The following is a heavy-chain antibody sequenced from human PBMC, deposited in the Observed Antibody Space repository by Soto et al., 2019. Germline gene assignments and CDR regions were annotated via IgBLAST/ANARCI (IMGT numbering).Heavy chain of an antibody. Sequence: ASVKVSCKPSGYTLTSYAMHWVRQAPGQSLEWMGWINAGNGNTKYSQKFQGRVTITRDTSASTAYMELSSLRSEDTAVYYCASYGSGSPPGPYYYYGMDVWGQGTTVTVSS. CDR1: GYTLTSYA. CDR3: ASYGSGSPPGPYYYYGMDV. V-gene: IGHV1-3*01. CDR2: INAGNGNT. J-gene: IGHJ6*02. D-gene: IGHD3-10*01.